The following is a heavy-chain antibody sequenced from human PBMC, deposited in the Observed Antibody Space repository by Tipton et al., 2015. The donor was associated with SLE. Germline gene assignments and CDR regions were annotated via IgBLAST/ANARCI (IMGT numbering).Heavy chain of an antibody. D-gene: IGHD3-22*01. J-gene: IGHJ1*01. V-gene: IGHV4-38-2*01. Sequence: TLSLTCAVSGFSLSSGFYWGWIRQPPGKGLEWIGSISQSGNTYYNPSPKSRLSMSIDTSRNEVFLSLSSVTAADTAVYYCARQPLYYDSRGSSPAYFQSWGQGTPVTVSS. CDR1: GFSLSSGFY. CDR2: ISQSGNT. CDR3: ARQPLYYDSRGSSPAYFQS.